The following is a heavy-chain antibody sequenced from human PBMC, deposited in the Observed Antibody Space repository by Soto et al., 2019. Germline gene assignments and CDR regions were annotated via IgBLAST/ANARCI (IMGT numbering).Heavy chain of an antibody. CDR3: AKDSFINLRGYDSY. Sequence: GGSLRLSGAASGFTFSSYSKNWVRQATGKGLEWVSYISSSSSTIYYADSVKGRFSISRDNSKNTLYLQISTLRAEDTAIYYCAKDSFINLRGYDSYGGQGTLVTVSS. CDR2: ISSSSSTI. V-gene: IGHV3-48*01. CDR1: GFTFSSYS. J-gene: IGHJ4*02. D-gene: IGHD5-12*01.